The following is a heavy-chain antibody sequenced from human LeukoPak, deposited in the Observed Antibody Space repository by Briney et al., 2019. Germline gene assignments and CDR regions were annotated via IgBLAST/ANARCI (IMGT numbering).Heavy chain of an antibody. Sequence: GGSLRLSCAASGFSFRSYGMHWVRRAPGKGPEWVADVLYDGVNKYYADSVKGRFTISRDNSKNTLYLEMDSLRAEDTAVYYCAGYDYGDLGPLQYWGQGALVTVSS. J-gene: IGHJ4*02. D-gene: IGHD4-17*01. CDR3: AGYDYGDLGPLQY. CDR2: VLYDGVNK. CDR1: GFSFRSYG. V-gene: IGHV3-30*03.